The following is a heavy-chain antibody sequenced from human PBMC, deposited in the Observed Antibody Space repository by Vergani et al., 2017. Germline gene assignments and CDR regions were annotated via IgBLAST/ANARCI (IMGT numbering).Heavy chain of an antibody. CDR3: ARLSYDTTPYLQGGYDC. CDR1: GVSFSSFG. Sequence: QVQLVESGGGVVQPGGSLRLSCAASGVSFSSFGMHWVRQAPGKGLEWVAFIRYDGSDKYYVDSVKGRFTISRDNSKNMLYLQMNSLRAEDTAVYYCARLSYDTTPYLQGGYDCWGQGTLVSVSS. D-gene: IGHD3-22*01. J-gene: IGHJ4*02. CDR2: IRYDGSDK. V-gene: IGHV3-30*02.